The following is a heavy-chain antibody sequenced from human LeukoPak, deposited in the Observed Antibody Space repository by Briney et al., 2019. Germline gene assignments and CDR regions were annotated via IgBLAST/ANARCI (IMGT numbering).Heavy chain of an antibody. CDR1: GYSFTSYW. CDR3: ARAGYSTYGMDV. Sequence: GESLKISCQGSGYSFTSYWFLWVRPMPGKGLECMGTIYPGDSDTRYSPSFQGQVTISADKSISTAYLQWSSLKASDTAMYYCARAGYSTYGMDVWGQGTTVTVSS. CDR2: IYPGDSDT. J-gene: IGHJ6*02. V-gene: IGHV5-51*01. D-gene: IGHD5-12*01.